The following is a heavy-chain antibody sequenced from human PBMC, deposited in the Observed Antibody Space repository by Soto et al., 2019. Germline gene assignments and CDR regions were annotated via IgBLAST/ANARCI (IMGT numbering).Heavy chain of an antibody. V-gene: IGHV4-59*01. Sequence: SETLSLTCTVSGGSISSYYWSWIRQPPGKGLEWIGYIYYSGSTNYNPSLKSRVTISVDTSKNQLSLKLSSVTAADTAVYYCARTKLGYCSSTSCLLDYFDYWGQGTLVTVSS. D-gene: IGHD2-2*01. CDR3: ARTKLGYCSSTSCLLDYFDY. CDR1: GGSISSYY. CDR2: IYYSGST. J-gene: IGHJ4*02.